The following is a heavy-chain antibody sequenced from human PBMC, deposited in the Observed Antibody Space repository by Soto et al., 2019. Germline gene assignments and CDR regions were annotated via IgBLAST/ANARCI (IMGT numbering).Heavy chain of an antibody. CDR2: ISTHTGNT. CDR1: GYTFDPYG. CDR3: VRDVSVSSGSFGGY. Sequence: QVQLVQSGAEVKKPGASVMVSCKASGYTFDPYGLNWVRQAPGQGLEWMGWISTHTGNTDYPQRLHGRVTMTTDKSTSTAFFDLRSLTSDDTSVYNCVRDVSVSSGSFGGYWGQGTLVSVSS. J-gene: IGHJ4*02. D-gene: IGHD3-10*01. V-gene: IGHV1-18*01.